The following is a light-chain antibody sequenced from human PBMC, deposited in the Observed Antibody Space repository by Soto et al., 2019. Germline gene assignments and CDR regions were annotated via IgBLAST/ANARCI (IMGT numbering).Light chain of an antibody. CDR1: QSVSSNY. V-gene: IGKV3-20*01. CDR2: GAS. J-gene: IGKJ2*03. Sequence: NVLTQSPDTLSLSPGERATLSCRASQSVSSNYLAWYQQKPGQAPRLLIYGASNRATGIPDRFSGSGSGTDFSLSISRLEPEDFAVYYCQQYGSSSYSFGQGTKLEIK. CDR3: QQYGSSSYS.